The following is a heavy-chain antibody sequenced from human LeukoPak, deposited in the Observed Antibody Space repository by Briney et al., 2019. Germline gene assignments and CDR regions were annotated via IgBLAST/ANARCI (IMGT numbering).Heavy chain of an antibody. V-gene: IGHV4-34*01. CDR1: GGXFSGYY. Sequence: SETLSLTCAVYGGXFSGYYCSWIRQPPGKGLKWIGEINHSGSTNYNPSLKSRVTISVDTSKNQFSLKLSSVTAADTAVYYCARAWYYYDSSGYYPFDYWGQGTLVTVSS. J-gene: IGHJ4*02. CDR3: ARAWYYYDSSGYYPFDY. CDR2: INHSGST. D-gene: IGHD3-22*01.